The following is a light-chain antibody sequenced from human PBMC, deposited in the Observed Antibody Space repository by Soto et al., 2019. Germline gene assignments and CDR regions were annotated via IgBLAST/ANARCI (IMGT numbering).Light chain of an antibody. V-gene: IGLV2-11*01. J-gene: IGLJ3*02. CDR2: DVN. CDR3: GTWDTSLRTGWV. Sequence: QSVLTQPRSVSGSPGQSVTISCTGTSSDVGGYNYVSWYQQHPGKAPKLMIYDVNKRPSGVPDRFSGSKSGNTASLTITGLQTGDEGDYYCGTWDTSLRTGWVFGGGTKLTVL. CDR1: SSDVGGYNY.